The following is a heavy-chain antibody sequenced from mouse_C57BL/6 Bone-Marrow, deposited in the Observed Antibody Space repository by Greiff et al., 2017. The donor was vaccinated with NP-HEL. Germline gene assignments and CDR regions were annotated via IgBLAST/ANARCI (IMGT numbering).Heavy chain of an antibody. V-gene: IGHV1-81*01. D-gene: IGHD2-2*01. Sequence: QVQLQQSGAELARPGASVKLSCKASGYTFTSYGISWVKQRTGQGLEWIGGIYPRSGNTYYNEKFKGKATLTADKSSSTAYMELRSLTSEDSAFYFCARRWLRREGYAMDYWGQGTSVTVSS. CDR1: GYTFTSYG. J-gene: IGHJ4*01. CDR2: IYPRSGNT. CDR3: ARRWLRREGYAMDY.